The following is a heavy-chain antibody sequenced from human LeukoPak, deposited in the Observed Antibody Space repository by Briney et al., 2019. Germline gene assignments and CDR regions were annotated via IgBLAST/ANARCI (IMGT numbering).Heavy chain of an antibody. Sequence: SETLSLTCTVSGGSISSGDYYWSWIRQPAGKGLEWVGRIYTSGSTNYNPSLKRRVTISVDTSKSQFSLKLSSVIAADTAVYYCARATYEDFDSWGQGTLVTVSS. J-gene: IGHJ4*02. CDR1: GGSISSGDYY. V-gene: IGHV4-61*02. CDR2: IYTSGST. CDR3: ARATYEDFDS. D-gene: IGHD3-22*01.